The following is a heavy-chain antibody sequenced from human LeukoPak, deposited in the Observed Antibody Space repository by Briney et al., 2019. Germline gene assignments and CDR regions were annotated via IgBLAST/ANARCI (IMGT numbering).Heavy chain of an antibody. CDR3: AREGDIVVVPDAFDI. J-gene: IGHJ3*02. Sequence: PGGSLRLSCAASGFTVSSNYMSWVRQAPGKGLEWVSVIYSGGTIYYADSVKGRFTISRDNSKNTLYLQMNSLRAEDTAVYYCAREGDIVVVPDAFDIWGQGTMVTVSS. V-gene: IGHV3-53*01. CDR2: IYSGGTI. CDR1: GFTVSSNY. D-gene: IGHD2-2*01.